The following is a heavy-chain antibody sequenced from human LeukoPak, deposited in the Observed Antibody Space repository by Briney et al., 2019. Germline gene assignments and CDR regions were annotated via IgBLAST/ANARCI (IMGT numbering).Heavy chain of an antibody. CDR1: GFTFSSYW. J-gene: IGHJ6*02. V-gene: IGHV3-48*04. CDR3: ARPSGLEGKRDYYYYGMDV. Sequence: GGSLRLSCAASGFTFSSYWMSWVRQAPGKGLEWVSYISSSGSTIYYADSVKGRFTISRDNAKNSLYLQMNSLRAEDTAVYYCARPSGLEGKRDYYYYGMDVWGQGTTVTVSS. D-gene: IGHD1-26*01. CDR2: ISSSGSTI.